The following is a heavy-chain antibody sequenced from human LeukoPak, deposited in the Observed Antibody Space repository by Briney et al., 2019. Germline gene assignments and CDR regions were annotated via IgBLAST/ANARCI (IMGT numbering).Heavy chain of an antibody. CDR2: IYSGGTT. D-gene: IGHD1-26*01. CDR1: GFTVSSNY. V-gene: IGHV3-53*01. CDR3: ARGLVGAYFDY. Sequence: GGSLRLSCAASGFTVSSNYMNWVRPAPGKGLEWVSVIYSGGTTYYADSVKGRFTISRDNSKNTLYLQMNSLRAEDTAVYYCARGLVGAYFDYWGQGTLVTVSS. J-gene: IGHJ4*02.